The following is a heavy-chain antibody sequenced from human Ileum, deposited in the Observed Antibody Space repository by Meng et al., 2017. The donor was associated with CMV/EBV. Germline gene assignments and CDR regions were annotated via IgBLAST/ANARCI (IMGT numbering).Heavy chain of an antibody. V-gene: IGHV4-4*07. CDR2: IYTSGTT. CDR3: VRNYGSGNWNFFHY. J-gene: IGHJ4*02. D-gene: IGHD3-10*01. Sequence: QLQLQESGPGLVKTSETLSLTCYVSGGSISNYYWSWIRQPAGKGLEWIAHIYTSGTTNYNPSLKSRVTMSVDTSRNQFSLKLTSVTAADTAVYYCVRNYGSGNWNFFHYWGQGTLVTVSS. CDR1: GGSISNYY.